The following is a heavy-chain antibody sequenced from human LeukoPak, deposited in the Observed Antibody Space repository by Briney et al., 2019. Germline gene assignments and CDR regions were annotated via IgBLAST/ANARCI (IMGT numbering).Heavy chain of an antibody. D-gene: IGHD3-10*01. CDR2: IYSGGST. CDR1: GFTVSSNY. V-gene: IGHV3-66*01. CDR3: AGMVRGVIRYYYGMDV. J-gene: IGHJ6*02. Sequence: PGGSLRLSCAASGFTVSSNYMSWVRQAPGKGLEWVSVIYSGGSTYYADSVKGRFTISRDNSKNTLYLQMSSLRAEDTAVYYCAGMVRGVIRYYYGMDVWGQGTTVTVSS.